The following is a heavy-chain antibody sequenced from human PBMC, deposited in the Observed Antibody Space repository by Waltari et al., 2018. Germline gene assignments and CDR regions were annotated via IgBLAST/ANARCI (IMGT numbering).Heavy chain of an antibody. CDR1: GGSFRGYS. J-gene: IGHJ4*02. D-gene: IGHD2-2*01. CDR3: AGGGEYQLLSSSRLDY. V-gene: IGHV4-34*01. Sequence: QVQLQQWGAGLLKPSETLSLTCAVYGGSFRGYSWCWIRQPPGKRLQWNGEIKHSGSTNYNPSLKSRVTISGDTSKNQCALKLSSVTAADTAVYYCAGGGEYQLLSSSRLDYWGQGTLVTVSS. CDR2: IKHSGST.